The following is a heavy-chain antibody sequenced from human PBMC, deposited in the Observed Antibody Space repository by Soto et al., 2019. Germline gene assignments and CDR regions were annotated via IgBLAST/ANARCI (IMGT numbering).Heavy chain of an antibody. Sequence: SVKVSCKASGYTFTSYAMQWVRQARGQRLEWIGWIVVGSGNTNYAQKFQERVTITRDMSTSTAYMELSSLRSEDTAVDYCAAGWLRFWECSPHPSHGRDVGGKGPTVTVS. D-gene: IGHD3-3*01. J-gene: IGHJ6*04. CDR1: GYTFTSYA. CDR2: IVVGSGNT. CDR3: AAGWLRFWECSPHPSHGRDV. V-gene: IGHV1-58*02.